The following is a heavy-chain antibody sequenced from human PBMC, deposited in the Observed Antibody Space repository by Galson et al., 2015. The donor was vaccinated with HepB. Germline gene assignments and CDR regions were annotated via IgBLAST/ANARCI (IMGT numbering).Heavy chain of an antibody. CDR1: GDSVSSNSAA. V-gene: IGHV6-1*01. CDR2: TYYRSKWYN. D-gene: IGHD3-10*01. CDR3: ARATLKLLWFGKFSYNWFDP. J-gene: IGHJ5*02. Sequence: CAISGDSVSSNSAAWNWIRQSPSRGLEWLGRTYYRSKWYNDYAVSVQSRITINPDTSKNQFSLQLKSVTPEDTAVYYCARATLKLLWFGKFSYNWFDPWGPGTLVTVSS.